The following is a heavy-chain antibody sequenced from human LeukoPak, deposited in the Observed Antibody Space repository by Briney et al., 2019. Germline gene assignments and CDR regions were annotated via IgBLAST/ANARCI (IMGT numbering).Heavy chain of an antibody. Sequence: SETLSLTCTVSGGSISSYYWSWIRQPPGKGLEWIGYIYYSGSTNYNPSLKSRVTISVDTSKNQFSLKLSSVTAADTAVYYCARLLGYCSGGSRYSGRYYYYGMDVWGQGTTITVSS. CDR1: GGSISSYY. CDR2: IYYSGST. V-gene: IGHV4-59*08. J-gene: IGHJ6*02. CDR3: ARLLGYCSGGSRYSGRYYYYGMDV. D-gene: IGHD2-15*01.